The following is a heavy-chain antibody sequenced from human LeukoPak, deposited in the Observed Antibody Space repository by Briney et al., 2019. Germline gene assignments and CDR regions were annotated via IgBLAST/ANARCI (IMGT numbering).Heavy chain of an antibody. CDR3: ARELAYCGGDCRTGFDY. V-gene: IGHV3-30*01. Sequence: DSVKGRVTISRDNSKNTLYLQMNSLRAEDTAVYYCARELAYCGGDCRTGFDYWGQGTLVTVSS. D-gene: IGHD2-21*02. J-gene: IGHJ4*02.